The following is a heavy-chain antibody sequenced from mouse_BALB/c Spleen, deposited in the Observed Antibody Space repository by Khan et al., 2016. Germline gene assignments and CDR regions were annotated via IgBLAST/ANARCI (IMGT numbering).Heavy chain of an antibody. CDR2: IYPGDGDT. CDR1: GYTSANYW. CDR3: ADALFVY. J-gene: IGHJ3*01. Sequence: QVQLQQSGAELARPGASVRLSCKASGYTSANYWMQWVKQRPGQGLEWIGSIYPGDGDTRYSQKFKDKATLTADKSSSSAYMHLRSVASEDSAVYYCADALFVYWGKGLWSLSLQ. V-gene: IGHV1-87*01.